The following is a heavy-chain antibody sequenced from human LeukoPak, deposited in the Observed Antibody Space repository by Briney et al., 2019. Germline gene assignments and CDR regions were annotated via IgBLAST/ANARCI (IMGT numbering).Heavy chain of an antibody. Sequence: ASVKVSCTASVYTFTSYVISWVRQAPGQGLEWMGWISAYNGNTNYAQKLQGRVTMTTDTSTSTAYMELRSLRSDDTALYYSTIGWSQSDSFNPSYYYYYYMDVWGKGTTVTVSS. J-gene: IGHJ6*03. CDR3: TIGWSQSDSFNPSYYYYYYMDV. D-gene: IGHD2-15*01. V-gene: IGHV1-18*01. CDR2: ISAYNGNT. CDR1: VYTFTSYV.